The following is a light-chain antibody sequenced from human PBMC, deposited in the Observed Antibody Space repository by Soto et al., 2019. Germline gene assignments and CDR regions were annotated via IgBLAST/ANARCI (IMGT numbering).Light chain of an antibody. Sequence: EIVLTHSPATLSLSPGEGATLSCRASQSVYNYLAWYQQKPGQAPRLLIYDAANRNTGVPARFSGSGSGTDFTLTIGSLEPEDFAVYYCQQRSNWPYTFGQGTKLQIK. J-gene: IGKJ2*01. CDR2: DAA. CDR1: QSVYNY. V-gene: IGKV3-11*01. CDR3: QQRSNWPYT.